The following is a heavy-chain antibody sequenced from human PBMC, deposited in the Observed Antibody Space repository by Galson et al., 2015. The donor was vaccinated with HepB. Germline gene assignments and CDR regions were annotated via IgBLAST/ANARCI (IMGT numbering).Heavy chain of an antibody. V-gene: IGHV1-69*13. CDR2: IIPIFGTA. J-gene: IGHJ3*02. Sequence: SVKVSCKASGGTFSSYAISWVRQAPGQGLEWMGGIIPIFGTANYAQKFQGRVTITADESTSTAYMELSSLRSEDTAVYYCAAEDDSSGYYYVPPDIWGQGTMVTVSS. CDR1: GGTFSSYA. CDR3: AAEDDSSGYYYVPPDI. D-gene: IGHD3-22*01.